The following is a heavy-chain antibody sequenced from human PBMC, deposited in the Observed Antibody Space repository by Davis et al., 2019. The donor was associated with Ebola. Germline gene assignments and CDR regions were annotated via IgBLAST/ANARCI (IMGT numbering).Heavy chain of an antibody. D-gene: IGHD3-10*01. V-gene: IGHV1-2*04. Sequence: ASVKVSCKASGYTFTGYYMHWVRQAPGQGLEWMGWINPNSGGTNYAQKFQGWVTMTRDTSISTAYMELSRLRSDDTAVYYCARVFYYYGSGSYSDYWGQGTLVTVSS. CDR1: GYTFTGYY. CDR3: ARVFYYYGSGSYSDY. J-gene: IGHJ4*02. CDR2: INPNSGGT.